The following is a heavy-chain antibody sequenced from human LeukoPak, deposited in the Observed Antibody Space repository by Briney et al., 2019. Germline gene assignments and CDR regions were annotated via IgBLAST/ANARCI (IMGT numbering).Heavy chain of an antibody. V-gene: IGHV3-66*01. CDR1: GFTVSSNY. CDR3: ARASQWLAFDY. D-gene: IGHD6-19*01. J-gene: IGHJ4*02. Sequence: GGSLRLSCAASGFTVSSNYMTWVRQAPGRGLEWVSVIYNGDNTNYADSVRGRFTISRDSSKNTLFLQMNSLRAEDTAVYYCARASQWLAFDYWGQGTLVTVSS. CDR2: IYNGDNT.